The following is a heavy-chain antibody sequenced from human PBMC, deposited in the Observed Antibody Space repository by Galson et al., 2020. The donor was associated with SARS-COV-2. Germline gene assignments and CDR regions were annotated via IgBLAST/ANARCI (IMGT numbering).Heavy chain of an antibody. D-gene: IGHD3-3*01. Sequence: GESLKISCKVSGYTLTELSMHWVRQAPGKGLEWMGGFDPEDGETIYAQKFQGRVTMTEDTSTDTAYMELSSLRSEDTAVYYCATGLSTYYDFWSGQTKLVDYWGQGTLVTVSS. J-gene: IGHJ4*02. V-gene: IGHV1-24*01. CDR1: GYTLTELS. CDR2: FDPEDGET. CDR3: ATGLSTYYDFWSGQTKLVDY.